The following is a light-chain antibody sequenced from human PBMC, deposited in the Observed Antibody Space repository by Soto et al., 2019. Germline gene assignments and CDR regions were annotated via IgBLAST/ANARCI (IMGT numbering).Light chain of an antibody. V-gene: IGKV1-6*01. CDR3: LQDYNYTRT. CDR2: AAS. Sequence: AIHMTQSPSSLSASVGDRVTITCLASQGIRNDLGWYQQKPGKAPKLLIYAASNLQSGVPSRFSGSGSGTDFTRAISSLQSEDFGTYYCLQDYNYTRTFGQGTKVEIK. J-gene: IGKJ1*01. CDR1: QGIRND.